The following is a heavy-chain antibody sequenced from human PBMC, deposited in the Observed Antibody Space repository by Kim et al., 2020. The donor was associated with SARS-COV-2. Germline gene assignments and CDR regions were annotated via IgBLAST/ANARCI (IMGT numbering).Heavy chain of an antibody. Sequence: ETLSLTCTVSGGSISSSSYYWGWIRQPPGKGLEWIGSIYYSGSTYYNPSLKSRVTISVDTSKNQFSLKLSSVTAADTAVYYCARRLRVVGATGAAFDIWGQGTMVTVSS. D-gene: IGHD1-26*01. CDR3: ARRLRVVGATGAAFDI. V-gene: IGHV4-39*01. CDR2: IYYSGST. CDR1: GGSISSSSYY. J-gene: IGHJ3*02.